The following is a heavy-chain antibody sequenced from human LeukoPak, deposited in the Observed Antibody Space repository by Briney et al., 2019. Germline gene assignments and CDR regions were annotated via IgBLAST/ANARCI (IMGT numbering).Heavy chain of an antibody. V-gene: IGHV3-48*02. CDR3: ASGWYYFDY. D-gene: IGHD6-19*01. CDR2: ISSSSNTI. Sequence: GRSLRLSCAASAFNISGYNVHWVRQAPGKGLEWVSYISSSSNTIYYADSVKGRFTISRDNAKNSLYLQMNSLRDEDTAVYCCASGWYYFDYWGQGTLVTVSS. J-gene: IGHJ4*02. CDR1: AFNISGYN.